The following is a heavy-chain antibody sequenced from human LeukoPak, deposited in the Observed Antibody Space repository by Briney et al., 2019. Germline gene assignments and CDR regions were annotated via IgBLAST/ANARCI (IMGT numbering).Heavy chain of an antibody. J-gene: IGHJ4*02. V-gene: IGHV3-30*03. CDR3: ARSGGLYFLMDFDY. CDR1: GFTFSSYG. CDR2: ISNDGNNK. D-gene: IGHD2-8*01. Sequence: PGGSLRLSCAASGFTFSSYGMHWVRQAPGKGLEWVAVISNDGNNKYYADSVKGRFTISRDNSKNTLYLQMNSLRAEDTALYHCARSGGLYFLMDFDYWGQGTLVTVSS.